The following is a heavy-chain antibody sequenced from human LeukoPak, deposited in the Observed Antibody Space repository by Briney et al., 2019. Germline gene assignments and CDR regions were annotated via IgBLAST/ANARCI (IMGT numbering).Heavy chain of an antibody. V-gene: IGHV5-51*01. CDR3: ASGAYCGGDCYSGAFDI. Sequence: GESLKISWKGSGYSFTNYWIGWARQMPGKGLEWMGIIYPGDSDTRYSTSFQGQVTISADKPISTAYLKWRSLKASDTAMYYCASGAYCGGDCYSGAFDIWGQGTMVTVSS. D-gene: IGHD2-21*02. CDR2: IYPGDSDT. J-gene: IGHJ3*02. CDR1: GYSFTNYW.